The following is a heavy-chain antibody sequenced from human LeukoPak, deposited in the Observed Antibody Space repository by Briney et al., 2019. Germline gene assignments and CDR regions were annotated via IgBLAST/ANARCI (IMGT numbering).Heavy chain of an antibody. CDR1: GFTFSSYG. CDR3: AREGVGVTSLELDY. D-gene: IGHD4-11*01. CDR2: IWYDGSNK. V-gene: IGHV3-33*01. J-gene: IGHJ4*02. Sequence: PGRSLKLSCAASGFTFSSYGMHWVRQAPGKGLEWVAVIWYDGSNKYYADSVKGRFTISRDNSKNTLYLQMNSLRAEDTAVYYCAREGVGVTSLELDYWGQGTLVTVSS.